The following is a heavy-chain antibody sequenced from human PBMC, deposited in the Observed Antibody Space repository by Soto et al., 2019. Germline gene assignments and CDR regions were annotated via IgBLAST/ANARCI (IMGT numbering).Heavy chain of an antibody. Sequence: SETLSLTCTVSGGSIRSYYWSWIRQPPGKGLEWIGYIYYSGSTNYNPSLKSRVTISVDTSKNQFSLKLSSVTAADTAVYYCAGIMKYYFDYWGQGPIVTVS. CDR2: IYYSGST. CDR3: AGIMKYYFDY. J-gene: IGHJ4*02. CDR1: GGSIRSYY. V-gene: IGHV4-59*01. D-gene: IGHD3-16*01.